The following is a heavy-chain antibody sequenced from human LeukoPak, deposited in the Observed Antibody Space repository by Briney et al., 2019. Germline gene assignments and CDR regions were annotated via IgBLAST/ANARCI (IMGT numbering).Heavy chain of an antibody. Sequence: SETLSLTCTVSGGSISSYYWSWIRQPPGKGLEWIGYIYYSGSTNYNPSLKSRVTISVDTSKNQFSLKLSSVTAADTAVYYCARDRRDSGSYYYFDYWGQGTLVTVSS. CDR2: IYYSGST. J-gene: IGHJ4*02. V-gene: IGHV4-59*01. D-gene: IGHD1-26*01. CDR1: GGSISSYY. CDR3: ARDRRDSGSYYYFDY.